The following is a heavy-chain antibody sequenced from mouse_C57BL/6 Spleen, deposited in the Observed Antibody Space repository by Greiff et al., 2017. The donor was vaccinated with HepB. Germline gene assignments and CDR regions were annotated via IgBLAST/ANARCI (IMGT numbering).Heavy chain of an antibody. Sequence: EVKLEESGGDLVKPGGSLKLSCAASGFTFSSYGMSWVRQTPEKGLEWVATISSGGSYTYYPDSVKGRFTISRDNAKNTLYLQLSSLKSEDTALYYCATQYDYDSYYFDYGGKGTTLTVSS. V-gene: IGHV5-6*02. J-gene: IGHJ2*01. CDR3: ATQYDYDSYYFDY. CDR2: ISSGGSYT. CDR1: GFTFSSYG. D-gene: IGHD2-4*01.